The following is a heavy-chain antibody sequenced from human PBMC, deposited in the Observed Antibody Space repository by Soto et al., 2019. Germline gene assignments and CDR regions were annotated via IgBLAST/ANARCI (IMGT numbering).Heavy chain of an antibody. J-gene: IGHJ5*02. V-gene: IGHV1-8*01. CDR1: GYSFTRLH. D-gene: IGHD1-26*01. Sequence: GASVKVSCQASGYSFTRLHVNWVRQADGQGLEWIGWMNPHSGDTGYAQKFQGRVTMTRDISLTTAYLELRSLTSEDTAVYFCARASISRCVDRSCPAWFDPWGQGTLVTVSS. CDR3: ARASISRCVDRSCPAWFDP. CDR2: MNPHSGDT.